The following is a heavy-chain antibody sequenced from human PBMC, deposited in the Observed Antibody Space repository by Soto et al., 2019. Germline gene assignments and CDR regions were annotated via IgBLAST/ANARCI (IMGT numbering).Heavy chain of an antibody. Sequence: QVQLVDSGGGVVQPGRSLRLSCTTSGFLFNTYAMHWVRQAPGKGLEWVAVMSHDGRKTYYADSVKGRFTISRDNSKNTLYLQMNSLRTEDTAVYYCARPGSGYDVLTGQYFFYFHAMDVWGQGTTVTVSS. V-gene: IGHV3-30*04. CDR1: GFLFNTYA. CDR3: ARPGSGYDVLTGQYFFYFHAMDV. J-gene: IGHJ6*02. CDR2: MSHDGRKT. D-gene: IGHD3-9*01.